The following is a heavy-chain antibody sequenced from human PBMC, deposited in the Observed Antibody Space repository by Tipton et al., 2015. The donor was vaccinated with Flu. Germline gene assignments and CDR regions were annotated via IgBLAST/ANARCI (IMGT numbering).Heavy chain of an antibody. CDR2: IVPLFGTT. V-gene: IGHV1-69*06. CDR1: GGTFSDNA. J-gene: IGHJ6*03. Sequence: QLVQSGAEVKEPGSSVSVSCKASGGTFSDNAISWVRQAPGQGLEWMGGIVPLFGTTTYAQRFPGRVTITADRSTSTAHMELSGLRSDDTAVYFCAMEGPVQLERVTSYYFYMAVWGQGTTVTVSS. D-gene: IGHD1-1*01. CDR3: AMEGPVQLERVTSYYFYMAV.